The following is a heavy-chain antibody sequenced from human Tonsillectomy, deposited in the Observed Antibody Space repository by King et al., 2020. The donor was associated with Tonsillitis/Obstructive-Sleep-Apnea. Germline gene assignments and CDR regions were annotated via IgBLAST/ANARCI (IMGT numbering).Heavy chain of an antibody. V-gene: IGHV1-2*02. CDR1: GYTFIGYY. CDR3: SRGSRPDP. CDR2: INPDSGGT. Sequence: VQLVESGAEVKNPGASVKVSCKASGYTFIGYYIHWVRQAPGQGLEWMGWINPDSGGTDYAQKFQGSVTMPRHTSLNTAYMELSSLRSDDTDVYYWSRGSRPDPGGQGTLVTVXS. J-gene: IGHJ5*02.